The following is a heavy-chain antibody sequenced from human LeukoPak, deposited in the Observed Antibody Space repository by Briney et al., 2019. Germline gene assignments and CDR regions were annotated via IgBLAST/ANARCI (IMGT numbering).Heavy chain of an antibody. CDR3: ARERAFYYFDY. Sequence: QTGGSLRLSCEVSGFTFTTYTMHWVRQAPGKGLEYVSAVLGNGGTTYYANSVKGRFTISRDNSKNTVYLQMGSLRAEDTAVYYCARERAFYYFDYWGQGSLVTVSS. J-gene: IGHJ4*02. CDR1: GFTFTTYT. V-gene: IGHV3-64*01. CDR2: VLGNGGTT.